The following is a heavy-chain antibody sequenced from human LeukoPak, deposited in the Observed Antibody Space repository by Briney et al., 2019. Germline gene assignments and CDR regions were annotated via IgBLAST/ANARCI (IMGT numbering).Heavy chain of an antibody. Sequence: PGGSLRLSCAASGFTFSSYAMSWVRQAPGKGLEWVSAISGSGCSTYYADSVKGRFTISRDNSKNTLYLQMNSLRAEDTAVYYCAKDGGSAVAGTGGDYWGQGTLVTVSS. CDR3: AKDGGSAVAGTGGDY. CDR2: ISGSGCST. V-gene: IGHV3-23*01. J-gene: IGHJ4*02. D-gene: IGHD6-19*01. CDR1: GFTFSSYA.